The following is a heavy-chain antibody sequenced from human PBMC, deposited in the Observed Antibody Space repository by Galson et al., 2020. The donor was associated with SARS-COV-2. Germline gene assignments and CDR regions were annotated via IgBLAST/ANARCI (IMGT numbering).Heavy chain of an antibody. V-gene: IGHV3-11*01. CDR1: GFTFSDYY. D-gene: IGHD3-10*01. Sequence: GESLKISCAASGFTFSDYYMSWIRQAPGKGLEWVSYISSSGSTIYYADSVKGRFTISRDNAKNSLYLQMNSLRAEDTAVYYCARDIMEVDYGSGSYYYGMDVWGQGTTVTVSS. CDR2: ISSSGSTI. J-gene: IGHJ6*02. CDR3: ARDIMEVDYGSGSYYYGMDV.